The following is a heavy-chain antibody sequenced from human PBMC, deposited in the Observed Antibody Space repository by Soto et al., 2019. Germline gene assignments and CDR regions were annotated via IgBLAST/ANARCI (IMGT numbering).Heavy chain of an antibody. CDR2: ISYDGSNK. Sequence: GGSLRLSCAASGFTFSSYGMHWVRQAPGKGLEWVAVISYDGSNKYYADSVKGRFTISRDNSKNTLYLQMNSLRAEDTAVYYCAKGPRGYCTNGVCYRNLDYWGQGTLVTVSS. CDR1: GFTFSSYG. CDR3: AKGPRGYCTNGVCYRNLDY. D-gene: IGHD2-8*01. V-gene: IGHV3-30*18. J-gene: IGHJ4*02.